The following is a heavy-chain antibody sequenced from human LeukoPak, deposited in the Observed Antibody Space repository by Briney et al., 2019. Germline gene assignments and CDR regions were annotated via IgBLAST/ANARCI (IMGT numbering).Heavy chain of an antibody. V-gene: IGHV3-23*01. Sequence: PGGSLRLSCAASGFTFSSYAMSWVRQAPGKGLEWISAISGSGGSTYSADSVKGRFTISRDNSKNTLYVQMNRLRAEGTAVYYCAKERVGAKFYYYGMAVWGQGTTVTVSS. J-gene: IGHJ6*02. D-gene: IGHD4/OR15-4a*01. CDR2: ISGSGGST. CDR1: GFTFSSYA. CDR3: AKERVGAKFYYYGMAV.